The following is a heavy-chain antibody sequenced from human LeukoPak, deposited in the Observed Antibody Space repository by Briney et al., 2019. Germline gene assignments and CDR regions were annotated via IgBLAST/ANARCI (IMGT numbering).Heavy chain of an antibody. CDR1: GYTFTGYY. D-gene: IGHD3-22*01. CDR3: ARADPITMIVVVKGFDP. V-gene: IGHV1-2*06. Sequence: ASVKVSCKASGYTFTGYYMHWVRQAPGQGLEWMERINPNSGGTNYAQKFQGRVTMTRDTSISTAYMELSRLRSDDTAVYYCARADPITMIVVVKGFDPWGQGTLVTVSS. J-gene: IGHJ5*02. CDR2: INPNSGGT.